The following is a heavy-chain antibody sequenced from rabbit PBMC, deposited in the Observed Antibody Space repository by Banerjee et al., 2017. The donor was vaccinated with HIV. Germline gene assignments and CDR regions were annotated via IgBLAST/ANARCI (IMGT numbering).Heavy chain of an antibody. CDR3: ARDLAGVTGWNFGL. CDR2: IYAASSGST. D-gene: IGHD4-1*01. J-gene: IGHJ3*01. V-gene: IGHV1S45*01. Sequence: QEQLEESGGGLVQPEGSLTLSCKASGIDLSSCGISWVRQAPGKGLELIGCIYAASSGSTWYASWAKGRFTISKTSSTTVTLQMTSLTAADTATYFCARDLAGVTGWNFGLWGQGTLVTVS. CDR1: GIDLSSCG.